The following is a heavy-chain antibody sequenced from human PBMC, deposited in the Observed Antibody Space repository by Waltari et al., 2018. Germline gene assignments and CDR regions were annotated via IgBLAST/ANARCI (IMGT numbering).Heavy chain of an antibody. J-gene: IGHJ3*02. CDR3: AKDRSRYSSGWYAFDI. CDR1: GFTFSSYA. Sequence: EVQLLESGGGLVQPGGSLRLSCAASGFTFSSYAMSWVRQAPGKGLEWVSAISGSGGSTYYADSVKGRFTISRDNSKNTLYLQMNSLRAEDTAVYYCAKDRSRYSSGWYAFDIWGQGTMVTVSS. D-gene: IGHD6-19*01. V-gene: IGHV3-23*01. CDR2: ISGSGGST.